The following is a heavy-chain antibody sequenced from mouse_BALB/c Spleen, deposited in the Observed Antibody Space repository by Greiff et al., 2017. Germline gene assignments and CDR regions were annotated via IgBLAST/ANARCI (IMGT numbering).Heavy chain of an antibody. CDR3: ARSYDGYFFDY. Sequence: EVMLVESGGGLVQPGGSRKLSCAASGFTFSSFGMHWVRQAPEKGLEWVAYISSGSSTIYYADTVKGRFTISRDNPKNTLFLQMTSLRSEDTAMYYCARSYDGYFFDYWGQGTTLTVSS. V-gene: IGHV5-17*02. D-gene: IGHD2-3*01. J-gene: IGHJ2*01. CDR1: GFTFSSFG. CDR2: ISSGSSTI.